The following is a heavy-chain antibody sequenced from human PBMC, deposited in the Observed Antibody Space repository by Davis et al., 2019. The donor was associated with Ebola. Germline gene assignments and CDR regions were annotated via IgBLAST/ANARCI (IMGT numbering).Heavy chain of an antibody. CDR2: IYHSGIT. CDR1: GGSINTNNW. CDR3: TRDSGVSMTSGGVIAKVFDD. D-gene: IGHD3-16*02. J-gene: IGHJ4*02. Sequence: SETLSLTCAVSGGSINTNNWWTWVRQSPGKGLEWIGDIYHSGITHYNPSLKSRVTISVDKSKNQFSLQLSSVIAADTAVYYCTRDSGVSMTSGGVIAKVFDDWGQGTLVTVSS. V-gene: IGHV4-4*02.